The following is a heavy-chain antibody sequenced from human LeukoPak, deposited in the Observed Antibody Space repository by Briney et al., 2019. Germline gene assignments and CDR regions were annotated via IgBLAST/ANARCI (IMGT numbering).Heavy chain of an antibody. D-gene: IGHD3-22*01. Sequence: SGTLSPTCTVSGGSISSSSYYWGWIRQPPGKGLEWIGSIYYSGSTYYNPSLKGRVSISVDTSTYQFSLKLSSVTAADTAVYYCARDPGGYYDSSGYYHGGAFDIWGQGTMVTVSS. CDR1: GGSISSSSYY. J-gene: IGHJ3*02. V-gene: IGHV4-39*07. CDR2: IYYSGST. CDR3: ARDPGGYYDSSGYYHGGAFDI.